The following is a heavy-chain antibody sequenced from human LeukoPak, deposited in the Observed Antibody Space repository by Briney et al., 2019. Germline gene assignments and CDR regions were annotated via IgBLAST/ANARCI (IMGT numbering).Heavy chain of an antibody. D-gene: IGHD4-23*01. J-gene: IGHJ5*02. CDR3: ARGNSASEIYHYLNWFDP. CDR1: GYTLTSNG. CDR2: ISANNGYT. Sequence: ASVKVSCKASGYTLTSNGVTWLRQAPGQELEWMGWISANNGYTNYVQKFQDRVTLTTDTSTSTAYMELRSLRSDDTAVYYCARGNSASEIYHYLNWFDPWGQGTLVTVSS. V-gene: IGHV1-18*04.